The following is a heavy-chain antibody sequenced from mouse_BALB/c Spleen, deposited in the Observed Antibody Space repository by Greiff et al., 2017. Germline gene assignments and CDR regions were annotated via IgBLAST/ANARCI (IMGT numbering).Heavy chain of an antibody. V-gene: IGHV1-69*02. Sequence: QVQLQQPGAELVRPGASVKLSCKASGYTFTSYWINWVKQRPGQGLEWIGNIYPSDSYTNYNQKFKDKATLTVDKSSSTAYMQLSSPTSEDSAVYYCTRATTVPYYFDDWGQGTTLTVSS. J-gene: IGHJ2*01. CDR1: GYTFTSYW. CDR2: IYPSDSYT. CDR3: TRATTVPYYFDD. D-gene: IGHD1-1*01.